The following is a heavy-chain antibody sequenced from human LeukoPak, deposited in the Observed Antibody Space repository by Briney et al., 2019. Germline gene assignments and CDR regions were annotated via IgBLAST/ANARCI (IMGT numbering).Heavy chain of an antibody. V-gene: IGHV4-59*12. Sequence: SETLSLTCTVSGGSISSYYWSWIRQPPGKGLEWIGYIYYRGSTNYNPSLKSRVTISVDTSKNQFSLKLSSVTAADTAVYYCARDKSGIYNYGYGLWGQGTLVTVSS. CDR3: ARDKSGIYNYGYGL. CDR1: GGSISSYY. D-gene: IGHD5-18*01. CDR2: IYYRGST. J-gene: IGHJ4*02.